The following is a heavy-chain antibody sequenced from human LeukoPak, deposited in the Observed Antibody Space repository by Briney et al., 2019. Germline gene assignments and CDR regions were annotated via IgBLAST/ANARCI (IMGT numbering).Heavy chain of an antibody. CDR1: GGSISSYY. V-gene: IGHV4-59*01. J-gene: IGHJ5*02. CDR3: AAEGDTAMVDA. Sequence: SETLSLTCTVSGGSISSYYWSWIRQPPGKGLEWIGYIYYSGSTNYNPSLKSRVTISVDTSKNQFSLKLSSVTAADTAVYYCAAEGDTAMVDAWGQGTLVTVSS. D-gene: IGHD5-18*01. CDR2: IYYSGST.